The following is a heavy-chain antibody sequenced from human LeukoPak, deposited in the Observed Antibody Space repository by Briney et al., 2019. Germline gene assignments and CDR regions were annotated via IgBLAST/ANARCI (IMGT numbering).Heavy chain of an antibody. CDR2: IRHDGTQ. V-gene: IGHV3-30*02. CDR1: GFMFSGYG. J-gene: IGHJ4*02. Sequence: GGSLRLSCAASGFMFSGYGMHWVRQAPGKGLEWVAFIRHDGTQYHTDSVKGRFTISRKNSRSTLFLQMYSLGPDDTAVYYCGXXXEXXXXXLDSWXXXXLVTVSS. CDR3: GXXXEXXXXXLDS.